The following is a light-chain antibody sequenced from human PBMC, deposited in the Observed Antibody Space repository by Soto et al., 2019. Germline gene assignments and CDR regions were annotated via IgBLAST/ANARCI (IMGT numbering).Light chain of an antibody. CDR3: SSYTSSSTYV. CDR2: DVS. Sequence: QSVLTQPASVSGSPGQSITISCTGTSSYVGGYNYVSWYQQHPGKAPKLMIYDVSNRSSGVSNRFSGSKSGNTASLTISGLQAEDEADYYCSSYTSSSTYVFGTGTKVTVL. CDR1: SSYVGGYNY. J-gene: IGLJ1*01. V-gene: IGLV2-14*01.